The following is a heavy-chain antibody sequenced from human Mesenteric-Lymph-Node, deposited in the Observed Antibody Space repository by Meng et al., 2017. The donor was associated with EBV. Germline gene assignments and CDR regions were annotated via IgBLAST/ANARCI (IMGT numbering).Heavy chain of an antibody. CDR1: GFTFSSYW. V-gene: IGHV3-74*01. Sequence: EGQLLASGGGLVQPGGSLRLSCAASGFTFSSYWMHWVRQAPGEGLVWVSRISSDGSSTRYADSVKGRLTISRDNAKDTLYVQMNSLRAEDTAVYYCAREGSAYDFDYWGQGTLVTVSS. J-gene: IGHJ4*02. CDR2: ISSDGSST. CDR3: AREGSAYDFDY. D-gene: IGHD3-16*01.